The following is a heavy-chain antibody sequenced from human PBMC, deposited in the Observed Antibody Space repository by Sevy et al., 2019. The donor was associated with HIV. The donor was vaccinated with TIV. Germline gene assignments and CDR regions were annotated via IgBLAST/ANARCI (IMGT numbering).Heavy chain of an antibody. J-gene: IGHJ6*03. CDR3: AREGGWLQYYYYLDV. CDR1: GFTFSSYA. V-gene: IGHV3-30-3*01. Sequence: GGSLRLSCAASGFTFSSYAMHWVRQAPGKGLEWVAVISYDGSNKYYADSVKGRFTISRDNSKNTLYLQMNSLRAEDTAVYYCAREGGWLQYYYYLDVWGKRTMVTVSS. CDR2: ISYDGSNK. D-gene: IGHD5-12*01.